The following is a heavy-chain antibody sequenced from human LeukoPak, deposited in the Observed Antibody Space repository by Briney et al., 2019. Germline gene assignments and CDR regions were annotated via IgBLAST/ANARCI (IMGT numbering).Heavy chain of an antibody. CDR3: ARSRYCSSSSCYTYFDS. J-gene: IGHJ4*02. Sequence: GGSLRLSCAAYGFTFSSYLMNWVRQAPGKGLMWVSRMNSDGSSTTYADSVKGRFTISRDNAKDTLYLQLNSLRVEDTAVYYCARSRYCSSSSCYTYFDSWGQGTLVTVSS. CDR1: GFTFSSYL. V-gene: IGHV3-74*01. CDR2: MNSDGSST. D-gene: IGHD2-2*02.